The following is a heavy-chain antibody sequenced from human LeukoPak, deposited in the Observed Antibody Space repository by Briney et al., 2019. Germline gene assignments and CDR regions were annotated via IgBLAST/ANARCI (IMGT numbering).Heavy chain of an antibody. D-gene: IGHD6-19*01. Sequence: AGGSLTLSCAASGFTFSNFGLHWVRQAPGKGLEWVALISTDGTNKNYADSVKGRFTISRDNSKNTLYLQMNSLRAEDTAVYYCAKGSGIAVAGTDYWGQGTLVTVSS. CDR2: ISTDGTNK. V-gene: IGHV3-30*18. CDR1: GFTFSNFG. J-gene: IGHJ4*02. CDR3: AKGSGIAVAGTDY.